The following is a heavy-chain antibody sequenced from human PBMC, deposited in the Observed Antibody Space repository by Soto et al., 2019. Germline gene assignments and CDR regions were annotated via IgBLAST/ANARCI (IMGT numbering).Heavy chain of an antibody. J-gene: IGHJ3*02. V-gene: IGHV3-30*18. CDR3: AKDPKATIMGAFDI. Sequence: GGSLRLSCAASGFTFSSYGMHWVRQAPGKGLEWVAVISYDGSNKYYADSVKGRFTISRDNSKNTLYLQMNSLRAEDTAVYYCAKDPKATIMGAFDIWGQGTMVTVSS. D-gene: IGHD5-12*01. CDR2: ISYDGSNK. CDR1: GFTFSSYG.